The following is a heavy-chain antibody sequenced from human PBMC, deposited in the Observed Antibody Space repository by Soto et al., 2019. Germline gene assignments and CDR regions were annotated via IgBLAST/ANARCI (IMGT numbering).Heavy chain of an antibody. Sequence: QVQLVESGGGLVKPGGSLRLSCAASGFTFSDYYMSWIRQAPGKGLEWVSYISSSGSTIYYADSVKGRFTISRDNATNTLXXQMNSLRAEDTAVYYCARAQNPYYYDSSGQDAFDIWGQGTMVTVSS. V-gene: IGHV3-11*01. CDR3: ARAQNPYYYDSSGQDAFDI. J-gene: IGHJ3*02. CDR1: GFTFSDYY. D-gene: IGHD3-22*01. CDR2: ISSSGSTI.